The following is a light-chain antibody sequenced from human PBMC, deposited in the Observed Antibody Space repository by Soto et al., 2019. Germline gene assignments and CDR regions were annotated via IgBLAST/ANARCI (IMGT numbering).Light chain of an antibody. Sequence: QPVLTQPRSVSGSPGQSVTISCTGTSSDVGGYNYVSWYQQHPGKAPKLMIYDVSKRPSGVPDRFSGSKSGNTASLTISGLQAEDEADYYCASWDDSLNGWVFGGGTKLTVL. CDR3: ASWDDSLNGWV. V-gene: IGLV2-11*01. J-gene: IGLJ3*02. CDR1: SSDVGGYNY. CDR2: DVS.